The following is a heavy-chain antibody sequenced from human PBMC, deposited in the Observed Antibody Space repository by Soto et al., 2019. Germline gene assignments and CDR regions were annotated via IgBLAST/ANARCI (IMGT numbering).Heavy chain of an antibody. D-gene: IGHD2-8*01. V-gene: IGHV1-18*01. J-gene: IGHJ3*02. CDR3: ARRVGLAPVYDAYDI. CDR1: GLTFIIYG. CDR2: VSANNHNT. Sequence: QVQLVQPGAEVKKPGASVKVSCKASGLTFIIYGFTWVRQAPGQGLEWMGWVSANNHNTHYAQKVQGRVTMTTDTSPSTAYMELRSLRPEETAVYYCARRVGLAPVYDAYDIWGQGTMVTVSS.